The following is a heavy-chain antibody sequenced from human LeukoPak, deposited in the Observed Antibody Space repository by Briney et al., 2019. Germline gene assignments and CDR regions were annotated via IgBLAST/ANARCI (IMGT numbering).Heavy chain of an antibody. CDR2: ISYDGRNK. J-gene: IGHJ4*02. Sequence: SGGSLRLSCAASGFTFSNYGMHWVRQAPGKGLEWVAVISYDGRNKYYADSVKGRFTISRDNSKNTVYLQMNSLRAEDTAVYYCAKEACGGRCVSDYFDYWGQGSLVTVSS. V-gene: IGHV3-30*18. D-gene: IGHD2-15*01. CDR3: AKEACGGRCVSDYFDY. CDR1: GFTFSNYG.